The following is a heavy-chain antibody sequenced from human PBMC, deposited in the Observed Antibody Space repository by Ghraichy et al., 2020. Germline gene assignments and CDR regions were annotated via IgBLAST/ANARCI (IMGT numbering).Heavy chain of an antibody. CDR1: GFTFSSYS. CDR2: ISSSSSYI. J-gene: IGHJ4*02. D-gene: IGHD3-3*01. Sequence: LSLTCAASGFTFSSYSMNWVRQAPGKGLEWVSSISSSSSYIYYADSVKGRFTISRDNAKNSLYLQMNSLRAEDTAVYYCARNPQFYDFWSGHFPRAGYFDYWGQGTLVTVSS. V-gene: IGHV3-21*01. CDR3: ARNPQFYDFWSGHFPRAGYFDY.